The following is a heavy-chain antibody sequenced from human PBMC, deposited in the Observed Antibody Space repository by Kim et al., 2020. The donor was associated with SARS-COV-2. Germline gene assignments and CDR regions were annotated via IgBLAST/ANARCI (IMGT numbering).Heavy chain of an antibody. J-gene: IGHJ6*02. Sequence: GGSLRLSCAASGFTFSDYYMSWIRQAPGKGLEWVSYISSSSSYTNYADSVKGRFTISRDNAKNSLYMQMNSLRAEDTAVYYCARDLPISGWYSANSGYYYGMDVWGQGTTVTVSS. CDR2: ISSSSSYT. CDR3: ARDLPISGWYSANSGYYYGMDV. D-gene: IGHD6-19*01. V-gene: IGHV3-11*05. CDR1: GFTFSDYY.